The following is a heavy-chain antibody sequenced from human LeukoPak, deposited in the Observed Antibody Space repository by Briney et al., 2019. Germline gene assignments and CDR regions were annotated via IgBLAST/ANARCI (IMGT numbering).Heavy chain of an antibody. V-gene: IGHV4-39*01. CDR2: IYYSGST. CDR1: AGSISSSSYY. CDR3: ARHNGYYYGSGSYYYYMDV. Sequence: SETLSLTCTVSAGSISSSSYYWGWIRQPPGKGLEWIGSIYYSGSTYYNPSLRSRVTISVDTSKNQFSLKLSSVTAADTAVYYCARHNGYYYGSGSYYYYMDVWGKGTTVTVPS. J-gene: IGHJ6*03. D-gene: IGHD3-10*01.